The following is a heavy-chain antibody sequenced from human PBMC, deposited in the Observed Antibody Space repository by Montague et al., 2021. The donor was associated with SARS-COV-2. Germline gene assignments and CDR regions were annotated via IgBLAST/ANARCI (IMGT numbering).Heavy chain of an antibody. J-gene: IGHJ6*02. Sequence: TLSLTCTVSGGSVSSGSYYWSWIRQPAGKGLVWIGRIYTSGSSNYNPSLKSRVTISVDTSKNQFSLKVSSVTAADTAVYYCTRERSADYYNGGAYHSYKYGMDVWGQGTAVTVSS. CDR1: GGSVSSGSYY. D-gene: IGHD3-22*01. V-gene: IGHV4-61*02. CDR3: TRERSADYYNGGAYHSYKYGMDV. CDR2: IYTSGSS.